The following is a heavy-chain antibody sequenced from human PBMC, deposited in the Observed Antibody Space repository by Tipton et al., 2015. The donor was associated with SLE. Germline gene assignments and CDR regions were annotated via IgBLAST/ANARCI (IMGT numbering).Heavy chain of an antibody. J-gene: IGHJ4*02. CDR1: GFTFDDYA. V-gene: IGHV3-43D*04. CDR2: ISWDGGST. D-gene: IGHD4-17*01. Sequence: SLRLSCAASGFTFDDYAMHWVRHAPGKGLEWVSLISWDGGSTYYADSVKGRFTISRDNSKNSLYLQMNSLRAEDTALYYCAKDISYGDYGGFDYWGRGTLVTVSS. CDR3: AKDISYGDYGGFDY.